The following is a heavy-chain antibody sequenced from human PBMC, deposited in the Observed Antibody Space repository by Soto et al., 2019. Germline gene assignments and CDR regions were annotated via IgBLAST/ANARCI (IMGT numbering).Heavy chain of an antibody. CDR3: AREGDERQGYFDL. CDR1: GFTFSSYG. J-gene: IGHJ2*01. V-gene: IGHV3-33*01. CDR2: IWYDGSNK. D-gene: IGHD1-1*01. Sequence: QVQLVESGGGVVQPGRSLRLSCAASGFTFSSYGMHWVRQAPGKGLEWVAVIWYDGSNKYYADSVKGRFTISRDNSKNTLYLQMNSLRAEDTAVYYCAREGDERQGYFDLWGRGTLVTVSS.